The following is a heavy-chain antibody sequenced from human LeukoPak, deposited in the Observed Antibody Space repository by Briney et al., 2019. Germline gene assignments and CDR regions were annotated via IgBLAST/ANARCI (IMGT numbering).Heavy chain of an antibody. D-gene: IGHD3-22*01. V-gene: IGHV4-61*01. CDR1: GGSVSSGSYY. J-gene: IGHJ4*02. CDR3: ARDSSYYYDSSGYYDY. Sequence: SETLSLTCTVSGGSVSSGSYYWRWIRQPPGTGLEWIGYIYYSGSTNYNPSLKSRVTISVDTSKNQFSLKLTSVTAADTAVYYCARDSSYYYDSSGYYDYWGQGTLVTVSS. CDR2: IYYSGST.